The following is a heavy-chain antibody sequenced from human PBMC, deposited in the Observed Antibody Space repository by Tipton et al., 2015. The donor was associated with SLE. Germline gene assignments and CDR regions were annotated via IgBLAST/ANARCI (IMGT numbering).Heavy chain of an antibody. Sequence: TLSLTCTVSGGSISSSSYYWGWIRQPPGKGLEWIGRIYYSGTTYYNPTLKSRVTIPVNTSKNQFSLKLSSVTAADTAVYYCARGELEPGAFDIWGQGTMVTVSS. CDR1: GGSISSSSYY. J-gene: IGHJ3*02. D-gene: IGHD1-1*01. CDR2: IYYSGTT. CDR3: ARGELEPGAFDI. V-gene: IGHV4-39*07.